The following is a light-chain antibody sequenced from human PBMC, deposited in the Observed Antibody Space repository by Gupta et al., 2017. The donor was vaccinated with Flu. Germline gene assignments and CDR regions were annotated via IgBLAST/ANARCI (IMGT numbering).Light chain of an antibody. CDR3: SSYGGSNNYV. J-gene: IGLJ1*01. Sequence: QSALPQPPSASGSPGQSVTIPCTGTSSDVGGYNYVSWYQQHPGKAPNLMIYEVSKRPSGVPDRFSGSKSGSTASLTVSGLQAEDEADYYCSSYGGSNNYVFGTGTKVTVL. V-gene: IGLV2-8*01. CDR1: SSDVGGYNY. CDR2: EVS.